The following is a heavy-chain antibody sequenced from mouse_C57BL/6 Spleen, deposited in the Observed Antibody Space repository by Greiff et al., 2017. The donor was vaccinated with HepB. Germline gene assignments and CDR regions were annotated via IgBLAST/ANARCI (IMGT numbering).Heavy chain of an antibody. Sequence: QVQLQQSGAELVKPGASVKLSCKASGYTFTSYWMHWVKQRPGQGLEWIGMIHPNSGSTNYNEKFKSKATLTVDKSSSTAYMQLSSLTSEDSAVYYCARVGYYYGSSYRYFDVWGTGTTVTVSS. CDR1: GYTFTSYW. V-gene: IGHV1-64*01. D-gene: IGHD1-1*01. J-gene: IGHJ1*03. CDR3: ARVGYYYGSSYRYFDV. CDR2: IHPNSGST.